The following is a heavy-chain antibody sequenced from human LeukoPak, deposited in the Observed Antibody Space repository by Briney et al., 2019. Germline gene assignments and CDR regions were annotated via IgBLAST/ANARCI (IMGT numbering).Heavy chain of an antibody. CDR3: ARSPQPADIVVVPAATPNAWGDWFDP. CDR1: GGSISSYY. J-gene: IGHJ5*02. V-gene: IGHV4-4*07. CDR2: IYTSGST. D-gene: IGHD2-2*01. Sequence: SETLSLTCTVSGGSISSYYWSWIRQPAGKGLEWIERIYTSGSTNYNPSLKSRVTMSVDTSKNQFSLKLSSVTAADTAVYYCARSPQPADIVVVPAATPNAWGDWFDPWGQGTLVTVSS.